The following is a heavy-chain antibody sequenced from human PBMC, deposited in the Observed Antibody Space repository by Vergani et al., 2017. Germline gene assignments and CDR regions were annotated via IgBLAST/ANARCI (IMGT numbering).Heavy chain of an antibody. D-gene: IGHD6-13*01. CDR2: INPNSGGT. J-gene: IGHJ6*02. V-gene: IGHV1-2*02. CDR1: GYTFTGYY. Sequence: QVQLVQSGAEVKKPGASVKVSCKASGYTFTGYYMHWVRQAPGQGLEWMGWINPNSGGTNYAQKFQGRVTMTRDTSISTAYMELSRLRSDETAVYYCARDSIAAAGYYYYGMDVWGQGTTVTGSS. CDR3: ARDSIAAAGYYYYGMDV.